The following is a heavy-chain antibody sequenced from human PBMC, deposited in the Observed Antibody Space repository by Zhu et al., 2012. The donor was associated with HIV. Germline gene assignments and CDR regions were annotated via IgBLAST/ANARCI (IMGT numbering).Heavy chain of an antibody. CDR2: MSQSGDI. V-gene: IGHV4-34*01. CDR1: GGSFSGYF. CDR3: ARQGLAGRSRKHFEH. Sequence: QVQDQQWGARLLKPAETLSLTCGLDGGSFSGYFWSWVRLSPTKGLEWIGEMSQSGDIYYSLSFKSRATISVDVSKHEFSLKVISVTVADTGLYYCARQGLAGRSRKHFEHWGQGTQVIVS. D-gene: IGHD3/OR15-3a*01. J-gene: IGHJ1*01.